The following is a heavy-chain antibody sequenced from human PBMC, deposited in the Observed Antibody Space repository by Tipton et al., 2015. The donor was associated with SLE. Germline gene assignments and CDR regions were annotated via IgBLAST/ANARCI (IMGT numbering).Heavy chain of an antibody. J-gene: IGHJ1*01. CDR1: GFTFSNAW. CDR2: IKSKTDGGTT. D-gene: IGHD1-26*01. V-gene: IGHV3-15*01. CDR3: TVGGRVGGSHWL. Sequence: SLRLSCAASGFTFSNAWMSWVRQAPGKGLEWVGRIKSKTDGGTTDYAAPVKGRFTISRDDSKNTLDLQMNSLKTEDTAVYYCTVGGRVGGSHWLWGQGTLVTVSS.